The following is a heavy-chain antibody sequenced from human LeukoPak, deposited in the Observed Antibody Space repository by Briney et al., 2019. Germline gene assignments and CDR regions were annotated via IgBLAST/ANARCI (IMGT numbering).Heavy chain of an antibody. CDR2: IYYSGST. CDR3: ARGLLWFGELRESPDY. D-gene: IGHD3-10*01. J-gene: IGHJ4*02. V-gene: IGHV4-30-4*01. Sequence: PSETLSLTCTVSGGSISSGDYYWSWIRQPPGKGLEWIGYIYYSGSTYYNPSLKSRVTISVDTSKNQFSLKLSSVTAADTAVYYCARGLLWFGELRESPDYWGQGTLVTVSS. CDR1: GGSISSGDYY.